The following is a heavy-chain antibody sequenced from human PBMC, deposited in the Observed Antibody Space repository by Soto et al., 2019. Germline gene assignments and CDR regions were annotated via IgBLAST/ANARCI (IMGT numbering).Heavy chain of an antibody. V-gene: IGHV3-23*01. CDR1: GFSFSSYA. Sequence: PGGSLRLSCAASGFSFSSYAMNWVRQVPGKGLEWVSSISGSGDFTYYADYLKGRFTISRDNSRNTFYLQINTVRVDDTAIYYCTKGGGEGRWLATNFDYWGHGTLVTVSS. CDR2: ISGSGDFT. J-gene: IGHJ4*01. D-gene: IGHD6-19*01. CDR3: TKGGGEGRWLATNFDY.